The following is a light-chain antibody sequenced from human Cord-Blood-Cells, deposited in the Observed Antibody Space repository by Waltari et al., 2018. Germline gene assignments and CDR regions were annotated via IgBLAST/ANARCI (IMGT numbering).Light chain of an antibody. Sequence: QSALTQPAPVSGSPGQSIPISCPGTSSDVGGYNLLSWYQQHPGKAPKLMIYEGSKRPSGVSNRFSGSKSGNTASLTISGLQAEDEADYYCCSYAGSSTWVFGGGTKLTVL. CDR2: EGS. CDR1: SSDVGGYNL. CDR3: CSYAGSSTWV. V-gene: IGLV2-23*01. J-gene: IGLJ3*02.